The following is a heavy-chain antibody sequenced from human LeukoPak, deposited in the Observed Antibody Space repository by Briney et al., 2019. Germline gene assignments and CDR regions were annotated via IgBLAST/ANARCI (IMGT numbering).Heavy chain of an antibody. V-gene: IGHV4-59*01. CDR3: ARVNYGDYGPAY. D-gene: IGHD4-17*01. J-gene: IGHJ4*02. CDR2: IYYTGST. Sequence: SETLSLTCTVSGGSISSYYWSWLRQPPGKGLEWIGYIYYTGSTNCNPSLKSRVTISVDMSKNQFSLELSSVTAADTAVYYCARVNYGDYGPAYWGQGTLVTVSS. CDR1: GGSISSYY.